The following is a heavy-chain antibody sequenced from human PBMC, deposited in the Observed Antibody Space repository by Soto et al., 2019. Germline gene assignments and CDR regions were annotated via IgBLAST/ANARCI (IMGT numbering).Heavy chain of an antibody. J-gene: IGHJ6*02. CDR3: GKGLTGGNRDGYNYGMDV. CDR2: IWCGGSNK. Sequence: GGSLRLSCAASGFTFSSYGMHWVRQAPGKGLEWVAVIWCGGSNKYYADSVKGRFTISRDNSKNTLYLHMNSLGAEDTAVYDGGKGLTGGNRDGYNYGMDVWGQGTTVTVAS. D-gene: IGHD3-16*01. CDR1: GFTFSSYG. V-gene: IGHV3-33*06.